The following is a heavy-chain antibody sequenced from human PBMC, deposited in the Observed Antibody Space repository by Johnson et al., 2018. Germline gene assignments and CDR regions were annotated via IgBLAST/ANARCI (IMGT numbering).Heavy chain of an antibody. Sequence: VQLVQSGGGLIQXGGSLRLXCAASGFTVSSNFMNWVRQAPGKGLEWVSIIFSDGTTYYADSVKGRLTVPRDHSKNTLYLQMNSLRAEDTAGYYCASDHGVVVAGSRHYCGMDVWGQGTTVTVSS. CDR1: GFTVSSNF. CDR3: ASDHGVVVAGSRHYCGMDV. V-gene: IGHV3-53*01. J-gene: IGHJ6*02. CDR2: IFSDGTT. D-gene: IGHD2-15*01.